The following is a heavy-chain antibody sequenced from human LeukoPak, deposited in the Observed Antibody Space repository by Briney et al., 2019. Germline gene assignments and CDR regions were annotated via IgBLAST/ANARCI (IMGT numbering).Heavy chain of an antibody. D-gene: IGHD6-6*01. CDR2: ISYDGSNK. V-gene: IGHV3-30-3*01. CDR1: VFTFSSYA. CDR3: ARDHRIAARGYYFDY. Sequence: GGSLRLSCAASVFTFSSYAMHWVRQAPGKGLEWVAVISYDGSNKYYADSVKGRFTISRDNSKNTLYLQMNSLRAEDTAVYYCARDHRIAARGYYFDYWGQGTLVTVSS. J-gene: IGHJ4*02.